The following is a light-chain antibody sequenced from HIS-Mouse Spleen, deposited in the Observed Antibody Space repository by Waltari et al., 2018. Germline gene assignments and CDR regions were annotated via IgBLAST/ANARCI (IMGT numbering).Light chain of an antibody. CDR2: DVS. J-gene: IGLJ1*01. CDR3: RSYTSSSTYV. CDR1: SIAAGGYNY. V-gene: IGLV2-14*03. Sequence: QSALNQPASVSGSPGQSITLACPGTSIAAGGYNYSPWYQQHPGKAPKLMIYDVSNRPSGVSNRFSGSKSGNTASLTISGLQAEDEADYYCRSYTSSSTYVFGTGTKVTVL.